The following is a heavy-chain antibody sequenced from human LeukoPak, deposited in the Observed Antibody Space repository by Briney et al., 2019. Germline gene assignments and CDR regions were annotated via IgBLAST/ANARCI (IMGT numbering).Heavy chain of an antibody. CDR3: ANSGGSSWYSLHLDY. CDR2: ISWNSGSI. D-gene: IGHD6-13*01. V-gene: IGHV3-9*01. Sequence: PGRSLRLSCAASGFTFDDYAMHWVRQAPGKGLEWVSGISWNSGSIGYVDSVKGRFTISRDNAKNSLYLQMNSLRAEDTALYYCANSGGSSWYSLHLDYWGQGTLVTVSS. J-gene: IGHJ4*02. CDR1: GFTFDDYA.